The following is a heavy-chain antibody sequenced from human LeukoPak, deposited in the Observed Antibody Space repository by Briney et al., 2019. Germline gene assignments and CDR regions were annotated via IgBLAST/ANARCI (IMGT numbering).Heavy chain of an antibody. CDR2: ISSSSSYI. CDR3: ARDFTCSSTSCYTPTDAFDI. V-gene: IGHV3-21*01. D-gene: IGHD2-2*02. Sequence: GGSLRLSCAASGFTFSSYSMNWVRQAPGKGLEWVSSISSSSSYIYYADSVKGRFTISRDNAKSSLYLQMNSLRAEDTAVYYCARDFTCSSTSCYTPTDAFDIWGQGTMVTVSS. J-gene: IGHJ3*02. CDR1: GFTFSSYS.